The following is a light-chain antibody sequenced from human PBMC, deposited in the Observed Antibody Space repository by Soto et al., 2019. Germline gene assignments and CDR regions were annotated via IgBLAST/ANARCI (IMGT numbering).Light chain of an antibody. V-gene: IGKV1-12*01. CDR1: QGINKW. J-gene: IGKJ5*01. Sequence: DIQMTQSPSSVSAAVGDRVTITCRASQGINKWLAWYQQKPGKAPQLLISAASTLRSGVPSRFSGSGSGTDFILTISRLEPEDFAVYYCQQYGNSPITFGQGTRLEIK. CDR3: QQYGNSPIT. CDR2: AAS.